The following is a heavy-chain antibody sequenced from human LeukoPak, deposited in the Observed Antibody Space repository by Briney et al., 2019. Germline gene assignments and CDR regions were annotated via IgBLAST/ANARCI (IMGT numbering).Heavy chain of an antibody. D-gene: IGHD3-10*01. CDR3: ARIRGDGSTFEY. V-gene: IGHV3-7*01. CDR1: GFASSSYW. CDR2: IQQGGSAK. Sequence: PGGSLRLSCAASGFASSSYWMSLVRQAPGKGLEWVANIQQGGSAKYYVDSVKGRFTISRDDAKNSLFLQMDSLRAEDTAVYFCARIRGDGSTFEYWGRGTLVTVSS. J-gene: IGHJ4*02.